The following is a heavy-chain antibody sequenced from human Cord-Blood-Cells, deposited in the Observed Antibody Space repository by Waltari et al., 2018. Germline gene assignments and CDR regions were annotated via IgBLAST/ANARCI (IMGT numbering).Heavy chain of an antibody. CDR2: ISYDGSNK. CDR1: AFTFSSYA. J-gene: IGHJ6*02. V-gene: IGHV3-30*04. D-gene: IGHD6-13*01. Sequence: QVQLVESGGGVVQPGRSLRLSCAASAFTFSSYAMHWVRQAPGKGLEWVAVISYDGSNKYYADSVKGRFTISRDNSKNTLYLQMNSLRAEDTAVYYCARDPRSSSWYYYYYGMDVWGQGTTVTVSS. CDR3: ARDPRSSSWYYYYYGMDV.